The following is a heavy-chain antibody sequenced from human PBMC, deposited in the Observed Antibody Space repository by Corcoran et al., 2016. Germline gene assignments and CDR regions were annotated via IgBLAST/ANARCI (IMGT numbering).Heavy chain of an antibody. CDR1: GGSFSGYY. Sequence: QVQLQQWGAGLLKPSETLSLTCAVYGGSFSGYYWTWIRQPPGKGLEWIGEIDHCGSTNYNPSLKSRVTISVDTSKNQFSLNLSSVTAADTAIYYCARGAGISIFGVATLYDLDYWGQGNLVTVSS. J-gene: IGHJ4*02. D-gene: IGHD3-3*01. CDR3: ARGAGISIFGVATLYDLDY. CDR2: IDHCGST. V-gene: IGHV4-34*01.